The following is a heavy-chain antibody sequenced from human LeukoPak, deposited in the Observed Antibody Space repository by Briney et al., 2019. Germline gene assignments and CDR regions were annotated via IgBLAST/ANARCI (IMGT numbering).Heavy chain of an antibody. CDR1: GFTFSSYS. CDR3: ARGRYSGSYLLDY. CDR2: ISSSSTYR. V-gene: IGHV3-21*01. J-gene: IGHJ4*02. D-gene: IGHD1-26*01. Sequence: GGSLRLSCAASGFTFSSYSMSWVRQAPGKGLEWVSSISSSSTYRYYAASVKGRFTISRDNAKNSLYLQMNSLRAEDTALYYCARGRYSGSYLLDYWGQGTLVTVSS.